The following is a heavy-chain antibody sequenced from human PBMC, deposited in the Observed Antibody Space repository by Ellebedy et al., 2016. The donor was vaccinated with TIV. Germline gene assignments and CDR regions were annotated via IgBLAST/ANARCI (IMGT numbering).Heavy chain of an antibody. J-gene: IGHJ4*02. V-gene: IGHV4-34*01. CDR3: ARGGNWGLAY. CDR1: GGSFSDYH. D-gene: IGHD7-27*01. Sequence: SETLSLXXAVYGGSFSDYHWTWIRQPPGKGLEWIGEINHSGSTNYNPSLKSRVTISVDTSKNQLSLKLNSVTAADTAVYYCARGGNWGLAYWGQGTLVTVSS. CDR2: INHSGST.